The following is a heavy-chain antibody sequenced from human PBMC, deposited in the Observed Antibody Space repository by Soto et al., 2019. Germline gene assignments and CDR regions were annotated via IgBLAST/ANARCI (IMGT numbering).Heavy chain of an antibody. D-gene: IGHD3-9*01. Sequence: ASVKVSCKASGGTFSSYTISWVRQAPGQGLEWMGRIIPILGIANYAQKFQGRVTITADKSTSTAYMELSSLRSEDTAVYYCARNFYYDILTGYLNNWFDPWGQGTLVTVSS. CDR2: IIPILGIA. CDR3: ARNFYYDILTGYLNNWFDP. CDR1: GGTFSSYT. V-gene: IGHV1-69*02. J-gene: IGHJ5*02.